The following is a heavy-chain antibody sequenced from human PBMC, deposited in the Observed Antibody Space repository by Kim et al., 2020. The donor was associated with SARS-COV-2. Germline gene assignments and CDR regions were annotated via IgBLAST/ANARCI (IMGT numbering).Heavy chain of an antibody. V-gene: IGHV3-33*06. CDR3: AKDVLRYFAGGAFDY. CDR2: IWYDGSNK. CDR1: GFTFSSYG. J-gene: IGHJ4*02. Sequence: GGSLRLSCAASGFTFSSYGMHWVRQAPGKGLEWVAVIWYDGSNKYYADSVKGRFTISRDNSKNTLYLQMNSLRAEDTAVYYCAKDVLRYFAGGAFDYWGQGTLVTVSS. D-gene: IGHD3-9*01.